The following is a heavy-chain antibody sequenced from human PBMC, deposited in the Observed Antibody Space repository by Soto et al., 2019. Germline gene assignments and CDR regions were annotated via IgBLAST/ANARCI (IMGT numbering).Heavy chain of an antibody. CDR1: GFTFSSYG. D-gene: IGHD2-21*02. V-gene: IGHV3-30*18. CDR3: AKDRGGNSGFDY. CDR2: ISYDGSNK. J-gene: IGHJ4*02. Sequence: QVQLVESGGGVVQPGRSLRLSCAASGFTFSSYGMHWVRQAPGKGLEWVAVISYDGSNKYYADSVKGRFTISRDNSKNTLYLKMNSLRAEDTAVYYCAKDRGGNSGFDYWGQGTLVTVSS.